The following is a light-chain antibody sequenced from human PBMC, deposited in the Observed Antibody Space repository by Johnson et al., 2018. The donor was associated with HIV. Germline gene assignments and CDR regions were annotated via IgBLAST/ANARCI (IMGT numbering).Light chain of an antibody. CDR1: SSNIGKNY. V-gene: IGLV1-51*01. CDR3: GTWDSSLSAYV. CDR2: DNN. J-gene: IGLJ1*01. Sequence: QSVLTQPPSVSAAPGQKVTISCSGSSSNIGKNYVCWYQQLPGTAPKLLIYDNNKRPSGIPDRFSGSRSGTSATLGITGLQTEDEAEYYCGTWDSSLSAYVFGTGTKVTVL.